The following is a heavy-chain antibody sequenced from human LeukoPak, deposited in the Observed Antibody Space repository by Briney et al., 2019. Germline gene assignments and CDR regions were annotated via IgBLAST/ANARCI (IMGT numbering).Heavy chain of an antibody. V-gene: IGHV3-21*01. D-gene: IGHD5-12*01. CDR3: ARDPRSYNSPFDY. J-gene: IGHJ4*02. Sequence: GGSLRLSCAASGFTFSSYSMNWVRQAPGKGLEWVSSISSSSSYIYYADSVKGRFTISRDNAKNSLYLQMNSLRAEDTAVYYCARDPRSYNSPFDYWGQGTLVTVSS. CDR2: ISSSSSYI. CDR1: GFTFSSYS.